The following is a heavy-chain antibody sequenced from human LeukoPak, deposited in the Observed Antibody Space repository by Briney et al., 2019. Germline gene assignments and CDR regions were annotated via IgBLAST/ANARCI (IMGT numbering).Heavy chain of an antibody. D-gene: IGHD3-22*01. CDR2: ISYDGSSK. V-gene: IGHV3-30-3*01. J-gene: IGHJ1*01. CDR3: ARKGIDDSSGYYFAEYFQH. Sequence: PGRSLRLSWAASGFTFSSYAMHWVRQAPDKGLEWVAVISYDGSSKYYADSVKGRFTISRDNSKNTLYLQMNSLRAEDTAVYYCARKGIDDSSGYYFAEYFQHWGQGTLVTVSS. CDR1: GFTFSSYA.